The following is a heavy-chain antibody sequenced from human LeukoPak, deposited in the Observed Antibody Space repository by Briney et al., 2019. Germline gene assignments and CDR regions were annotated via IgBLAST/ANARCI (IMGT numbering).Heavy chain of an antibody. V-gene: IGHV1-2*02. Sequence: ASVKVSCKASGYTFTGYYMHWVRQAPGQGLEWMGWINPNSGGTNYAQKFQGRVTMTRDTSISTAYMELSRLRSDDTAVYYCARAARYCSGGSCYPAGYWGQGTLVTVSS. J-gene: IGHJ4*02. CDR3: ARAARYCSGGSCYPAGY. CDR1: GYTFTGYY. CDR2: INPNSGGT. D-gene: IGHD2-15*01.